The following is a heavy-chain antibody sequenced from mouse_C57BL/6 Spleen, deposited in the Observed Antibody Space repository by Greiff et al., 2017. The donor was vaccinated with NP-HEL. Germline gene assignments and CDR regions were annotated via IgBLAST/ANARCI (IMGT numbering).Heavy chain of an antibody. Sequence: VQLKQSGPELVKPGASVKMSCKASGYTFTDYNMHWVKQSHGKSLEWIGYINPNNGGTSYNQKFKGKATLTVNKSSSTAYMELRSLTSEDSAVYYCASGGRHFDYWGQGTTLTVSS. CDR1: GYTFTDYN. V-gene: IGHV1-22*01. J-gene: IGHJ2*01. CDR2: INPNNGGT. CDR3: ASGGRHFDY. D-gene: IGHD1-1*01.